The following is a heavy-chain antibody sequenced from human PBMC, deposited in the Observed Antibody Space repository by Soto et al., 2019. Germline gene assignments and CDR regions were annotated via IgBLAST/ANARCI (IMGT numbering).Heavy chain of an antibody. CDR3: AKDHLDIVVVPAARDAFDI. D-gene: IGHD2-2*03. CDR2: ISYDGSNK. CDR1: GFTFSSYG. Sequence: HHGWSLRLSCAASGFTFSSYGMHWVRQAPGKGLEWVAVISYDGSNKYYADSVKGRFTISRNNSKNTLYLQMNSLRAEDTAVYYCAKDHLDIVVVPAARDAFDIWGQGIMVTVSS. J-gene: IGHJ3*02. V-gene: IGHV3-30*18.